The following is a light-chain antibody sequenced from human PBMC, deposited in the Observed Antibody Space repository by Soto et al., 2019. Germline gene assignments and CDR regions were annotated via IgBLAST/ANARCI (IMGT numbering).Light chain of an antibody. CDR2: DAS. CDR1: QSISSW. Sequence: DIQMTQSPSTLSASVGHRFTITCRASQSISSWLAWYQQKPVKAPKLLIYDASSLESGVPSSFSGSGSATEFTLTISSLKTDDFSNYYCQQYNSYSPWTFGQGTKVDIK. J-gene: IGKJ1*01. CDR3: QQYNSYSPWT. V-gene: IGKV1-5*01.